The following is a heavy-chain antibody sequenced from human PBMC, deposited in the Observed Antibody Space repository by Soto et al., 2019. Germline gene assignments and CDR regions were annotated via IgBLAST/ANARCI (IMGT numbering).Heavy chain of an antibody. CDR3: AKVLPPAAGHKGHYFDY. CDR2: ISSSSSYI. CDR1: GFTFSSYS. D-gene: IGHD6-13*01. J-gene: IGHJ4*02. V-gene: IGHV3-21*04. Sequence: PGGSLRLSCAASGFTFSSYSMNWVRQAPGKGLEWVSSISSSSSYIYYADSVKGRFTISRDNAKNSLYLQMNSLRAEDTAVYYCAKVLPPAAGHKGHYFDYWGQGTLVTVS.